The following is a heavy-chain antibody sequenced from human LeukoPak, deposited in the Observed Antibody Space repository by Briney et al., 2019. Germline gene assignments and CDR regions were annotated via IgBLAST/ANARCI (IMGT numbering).Heavy chain of an antibody. J-gene: IGHJ2*01. CDR1: GYTFTSYG. V-gene: IGHV1-18*01. Sequence: ASVKVSCKASGYTFTSYGISWVRQAPGQGLEWVGWISAYNGNTNYAQKLQGRVTMTTDTSTSTAYMELRSLRSDDTAVYYCASTGYSSGWLNRYFDLWGRGTLVTVSS. CDR2: ISAYNGNT. CDR3: ASTGYSSGWLNRYFDL. D-gene: IGHD6-19*01.